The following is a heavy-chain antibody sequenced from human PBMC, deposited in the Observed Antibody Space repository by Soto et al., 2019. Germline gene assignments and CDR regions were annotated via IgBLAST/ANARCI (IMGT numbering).Heavy chain of an antibody. J-gene: IGHJ4*02. CDR3: AREGAGAIKHLDS. V-gene: IGHV1-3*01. D-gene: IGHD1-26*01. Sequence: QVHLVQSGAEVRKPGASVKVSCRASGYTFIHSSMHWVRQAPGERLEWMGWINAGNGNRKYSERFKDRVTMTRDTSATTAFLELNRLRSEDTAVYYCAREGAGAIKHLDSWGQGTLVTVSS. CDR2: INAGNGNR. CDR1: GYTFIHSS.